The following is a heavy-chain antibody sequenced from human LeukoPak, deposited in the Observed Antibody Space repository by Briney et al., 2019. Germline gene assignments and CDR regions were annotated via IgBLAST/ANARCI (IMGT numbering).Heavy chain of an antibody. D-gene: IGHD3-16*01. CDR2: IYDCGST. Sequence: PGGSLRLSCAASGFTVSSNYMSWVRQAPGKGLEWVSVIYDCGSTYYADSVKGRFTISRDNAKNSLFLQMNSLRAEDTAVYYCARDVGAVLGEVYFDYWGQGTLVTVSS. CDR3: ARDVGAVLGEVYFDY. J-gene: IGHJ4*02. CDR1: GFTVSSNY. V-gene: IGHV3-66*01.